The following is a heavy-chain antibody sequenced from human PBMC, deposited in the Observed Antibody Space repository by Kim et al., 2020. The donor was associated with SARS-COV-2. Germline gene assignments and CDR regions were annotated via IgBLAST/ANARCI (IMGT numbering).Heavy chain of an antibody. Sequence: ADSVRGRFTISRNNAMHSLYLQMDSLRADDTAVYYCARDGNSGGSCFDYWGQGTLVTVSS. V-gene: IGHV3-11*06. CDR3: ARDGNSGGSCFDY. J-gene: IGHJ4*02. D-gene: IGHD2-15*01.